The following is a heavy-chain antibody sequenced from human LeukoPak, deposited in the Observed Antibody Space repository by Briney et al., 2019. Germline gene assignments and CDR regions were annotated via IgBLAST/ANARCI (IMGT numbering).Heavy chain of an antibody. Sequence: GGSLGLSCAASGFTFSTYTMYWVRHPPGKRLEWVSIIGNNGGGIHYADSVKGRFTISRDNFKNALYLQMNSLRVEDTAVYYCAIDPNWGTHSWGQGVLVTVSS. CDR1: GFTFSTYT. J-gene: IGHJ4*02. V-gene: IGHV3-23*01. CDR2: IGNNGGGI. CDR3: AIDPNWGTHS. D-gene: IGHD7-27*01.